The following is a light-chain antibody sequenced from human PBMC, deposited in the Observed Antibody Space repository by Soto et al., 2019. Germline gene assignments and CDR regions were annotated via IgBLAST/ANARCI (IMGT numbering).Light chain of an antibody. J-gene: IGKJ5*01. CDR3: QQSYSTPIT. Sequence: DIQMTQSPSSLSASVGDRVTITCRASQSIKNFLNWYQQKPGKAPKALIYTGSSLQSGVPSRFSGSGSGTDFTLTITSLQPEDFATYYCQQSYSTPITFGQGTRLEIK. CDR1: QSIKNF. CDR2: TGS. V-gene: IGKV1-39*01.